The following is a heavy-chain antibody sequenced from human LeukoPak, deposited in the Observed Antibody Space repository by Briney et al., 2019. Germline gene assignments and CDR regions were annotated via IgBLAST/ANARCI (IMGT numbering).Heavy chain of an antibody. CDR1: GFTSSGSA. V-gene: IGHV3-73*01. D-gene: IGHD2-2*01. CDR2: IRSTANGYAT. Sequence: GGSLRLSCAASGFTSSGSALHWVRQASGKGLEWVGRIRSTANGYATAYAASVKGRFTISRDDSEDTAYLQMISLKIEDTAIYYCTTSVRTSSWDFDYWGQGSLVTVSS. CDR3: TTSVRTSSWDFDY. J-gene: IGHJ4*02.